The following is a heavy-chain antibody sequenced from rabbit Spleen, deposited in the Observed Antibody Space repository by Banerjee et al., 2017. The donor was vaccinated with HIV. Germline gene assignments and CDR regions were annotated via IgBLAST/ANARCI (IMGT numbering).Heavy chain of an antibody. D-gene: IGHD8-1*01. J-gene: IGHJ4*01. V-gene: IGHV1S7*01. CDR1: GFTLSSYY. Sequence: QLKESGGGLVQTGGSLKLSCKASGFTLSSYYMNWVRQAPGKGLEWIGYIDPLFGTTYYANWVNGRFTISRHNAQNTVSLQMTSRTAADTATYFCARDGAGGSYFALWGQGTLVTVS. CDR2: IDPLFGTT. CDR3: ARDGAGGSYFAL.